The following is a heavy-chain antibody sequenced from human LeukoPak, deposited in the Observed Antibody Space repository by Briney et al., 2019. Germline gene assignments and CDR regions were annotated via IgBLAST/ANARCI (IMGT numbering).Heavy chain of an antibody. CDR1: GYTFTSYP. Sequence: ASVKVSCKATGYTFTSYPMHWVRQAPGQRLEWMGWINAGNGNTKYSQKFQGRVTITRDTSASTAYMELSSLRSEDTAVYYCARDPYLYSSGCDNWFDPWGQGTLVTVSS. CDR3: ARDPYLYSSGCDNWFDP. J-gene: IGHJ5*02. CDR2: INAGNGNT. V-gene: IGHV1-3*01. D-gene: IGHD6-19*01.